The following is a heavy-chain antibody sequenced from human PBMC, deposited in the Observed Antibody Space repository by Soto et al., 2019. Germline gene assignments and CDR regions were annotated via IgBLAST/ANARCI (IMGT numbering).Heavy chain of an antibody. Sequence: PGGSLRLSCAASGFTFSSYAMSWVRQAPGKGLEWVSAISGSGGSTYYADSVKGRFTISRDNSKNTLYLQMNSLRAEDTAVYYCAKDPVVGGAVAGVWEPWGQGTLVTVSS. CDR3: AKDPVVGGAVAGVWEP. CDR1: GFTFSSYA. D-gene: IGHD6-19*01. V-gene: IGHV3-23*01. CDR2: ISGSGGST. J-gene: IGHJ5*02.